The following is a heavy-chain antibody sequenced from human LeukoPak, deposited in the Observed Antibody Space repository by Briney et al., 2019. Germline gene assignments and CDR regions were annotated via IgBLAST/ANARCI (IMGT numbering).Heavy chain of an antibody. CDR1: GGTFSSYA. CDR2: IIPIFGTA. V-gene: IGHV1-69*05. CDR3: ARANRLLEWSNNWFDP. J-gene: IGHJ5*02. Sequence: SVNVSCKASGGTFSSYAFSWVRQAPGQGLEWMGGIIPIFGTANYAQKFQGRVTITTDESTSTAYMELSSLRSEDTAVYYCARANRLLEWSNNWFDPWGQGTLVTVSS. D-gene: IGHD3-3*01.